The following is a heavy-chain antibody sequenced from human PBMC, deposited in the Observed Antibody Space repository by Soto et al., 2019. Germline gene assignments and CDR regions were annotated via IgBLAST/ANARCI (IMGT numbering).Heavy chain of an antibody. CDR1: GGTFSSYT. J-gene: IGHJ6*03. CDR2: IIPILGIA. D-gene: IGHD3-9*01. CDR3: ATAYVRYFDWSDSNYYYYMDV. V-gene: IGHV1-69*02. Sequence: GASVKVSCKASGGTFSSYTISWVRPAPGQGLEWMGRIIPILGIANYAQKFQGRVTITADKSTSTAYMELSSLRSEDTAVYYCATAYVRYFDWSDSNYYYYMDVWGKGTTVTVSS.